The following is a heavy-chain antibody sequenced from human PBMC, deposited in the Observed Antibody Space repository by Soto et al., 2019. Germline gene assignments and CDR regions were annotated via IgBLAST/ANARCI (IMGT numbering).Heavy chain of an antibody. V-gene: IGHV3-21*01. CDR1: GFTFSSYS. D-gene: IGHD2-2*01. CDR2: ISSSSSYI. CDR3: ARDLGLSNIVVVPHYGMDV. Sequence: GGSLRLSCAASGFTFSSYSMNWVRQAPGKGLEWVSSISSSSSYIYYADSVKGRFTISRDNAKNSLYLQMNSLRAEDTAVYYCARDLGLSNIVVVPHYGMDVWGQGTTVTVSS. J-gene: IGHJ6*02.